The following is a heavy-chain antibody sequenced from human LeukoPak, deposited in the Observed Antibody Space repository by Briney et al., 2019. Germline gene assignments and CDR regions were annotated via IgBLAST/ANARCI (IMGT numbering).Heavy chain of an antibody. CDR3: ARDDGLYDSSGYYFDY. V-gene: IGHV3-48*04. CDR1: GFTFSSYS. Sequence: PGGSLRLSCAASGFTFSSYSMNWVRQAPGKGLEWVSYISSSSSTIYYADSVKGRFTISRDNAKNSLYLQMNSLRAEDTAVYYCARDDGLYDSSGYYFDYWGQGTLVTVSS. D-gene: IGHD3-22*01. CDR2: ISSSSSTI. J-gene: IGHJ4*02.